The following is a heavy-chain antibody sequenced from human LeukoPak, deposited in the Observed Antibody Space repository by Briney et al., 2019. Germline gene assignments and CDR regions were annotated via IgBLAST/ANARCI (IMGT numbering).Heavy chain of an antibody. CDR3: AKGFDYYDSSGFDP. D-gene: IGHD3-22*01. CDR2: IIPIFGTA. Sequence: SVKVSCKASGGTFSSYAISWVRQAPGQGLEWMGGIIPIFGTANYAQKFQGRVTITADESTSTAYMELSSLRSEDTAVYYCAKGFDYYDSSGFDPWGQGTLVTVSS. V-gene: IGHV1-69*13. CDR1: GGTFSSYA. J-gene: IGHJ5*02.